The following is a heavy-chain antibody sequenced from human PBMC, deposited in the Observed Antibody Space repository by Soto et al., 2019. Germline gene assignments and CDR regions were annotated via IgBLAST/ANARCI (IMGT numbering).Heavy chain of an antibody. CDR3: AKDAILAENCSSTSCYAGNAFDI. Sequence: GGSLRLSCAASGFTFSSYAMSWVRQAPGKGLEWVSAISGSGGSTYYADSVKGRFTISRDNSKNTLYLQMNSLRAEDTAVYYCAKDAILAENCSSTSCYAGNAFDIWGQGTMVTVSS. CDR2: ISGSGGST. J-gene: IGHJ3*02. V-gene: IGHV3-23*01. D-gene: IGHD2-2*01. CDR1: GFTFSSYA.